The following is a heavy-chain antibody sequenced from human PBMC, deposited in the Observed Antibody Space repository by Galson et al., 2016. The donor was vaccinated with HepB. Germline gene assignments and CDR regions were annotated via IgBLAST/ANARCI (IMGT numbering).Heavy chain of an antibody. CDR2: IKQDGSEK. Sequence: SLRLSCAASGFISSSYWMSWVRQAPGKGLEWVANIKQDGSEKYYMDSVKGRFTISGDNAKNSLYLQMNSLRAEDTALYYCARYGDYVGVYSWGQGTLVTVSS. J-gene: IGHJ4*02. D-gene: IGHD4-17*01. CDR3: ARYGDYVGVYS. CDR1: GFISSSYW. V-gene: IGHV3-7*03.